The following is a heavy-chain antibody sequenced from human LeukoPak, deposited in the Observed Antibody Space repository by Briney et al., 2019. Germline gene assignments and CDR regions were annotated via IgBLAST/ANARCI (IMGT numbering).Heavy chain of an antibody. CDR3: AKAQGSGRWYYFDY. D-gene: IGHD6-13*01. Sequence: GGSLRLSCAASGFTVSSNYMSWVRQAPGKGLEWVSGVSGSGGSTSYADSVKGRFTISRDNSKNTLYLQINSLRAEDTAVYYCAKAQGSGRWYYFDYWGQGTLVTVSS. CDR2: VSGSGGST. V-gene: IGHV3-23*01. CDR1: GFTVSSNY. J-gene: IGHJ4*02.